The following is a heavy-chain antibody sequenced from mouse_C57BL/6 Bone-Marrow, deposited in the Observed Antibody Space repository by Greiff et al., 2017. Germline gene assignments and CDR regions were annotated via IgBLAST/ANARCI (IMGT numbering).Heavy chain of an antibody. J-gene: IGHJ4*01. CDR1: GYTFTNYW. CDR2: MHPNGGSP. D-gene: IGHD2-4*01. CDR3: ARSYDYDDYTMDY. Sequence: VQLQQPGAELVKPGASVQLSCKASGYTFTNYWMHWVKQRPGQGLEWIGMMHPNGGSPDYNEKFKSEATLSVDKSSRTAYMELSLLTSEDSAVYYCARSYDYDDYTMDYWGQGTSVTVSS. V-gene: IGHV1-64*01.